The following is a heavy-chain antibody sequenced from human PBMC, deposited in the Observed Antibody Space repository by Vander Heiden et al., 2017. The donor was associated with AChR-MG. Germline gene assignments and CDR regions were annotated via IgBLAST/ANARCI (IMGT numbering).Heavy chain of an antibody. J-gene: IGHJ4*02. CDR1: GGSISSGGYY. D-gene: IGHD3-22*01. CDR2: IYYSGST. V-gene: IGHV4-31*03. Sequence: QVQLQESGPGLVKPSQTLSLTCTVSGGSISSGGYYWSWIRQHPGKGLEWIGYIYYSGSTYYNPSLKSRVTISVDTSKNQFSLKLSSVTAADTAVYYCARGPPAGGYYDSSGSFDYWGQGTLVTVSS. CDR3: ARGPPAGGYYDSSGSFDY.